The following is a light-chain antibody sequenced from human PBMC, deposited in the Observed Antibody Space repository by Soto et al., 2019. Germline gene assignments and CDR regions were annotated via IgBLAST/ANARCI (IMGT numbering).Light chain of an antibody. CDR1: SSDVGSYHF. V-gene: IGLV2-11*01. J-gene: IGLJ3*02. CDR2: DVS. CDR3: CPYAGSYTWV. Sequence: QSALTQPRSVSGSPGQSVTISCTGTSSDVGSYHFVSWYQQHPGKAPKLMIYDVSKRPSGVPDRVSGSKSGNTAFLTISGLQAEDEADYYCCPYAGSYTWVFGGGTKLTVL.